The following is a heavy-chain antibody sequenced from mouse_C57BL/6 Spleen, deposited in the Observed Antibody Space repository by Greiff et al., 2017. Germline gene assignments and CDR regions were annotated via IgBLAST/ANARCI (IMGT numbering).Heavy chain of an antibody. D-gene: IGHD2-4*01. V-gene: IGHV1-81*01. CDR3: ARSSGDYDVGFAY. Sequence: VQLQQSGAELARPGASVKLSCKASGYTFTSYGISWVKQRTGQGLEWIGEIYPRSGNTYYNEKFKGKATLTADKSSSTAYMELRSLTSEDSAVYFCARSSGDYDVGFAYWGQGTLVTVSA. CDR2: IYPRSGNT. J-gene: IGHJ3*01. CDR1: GYTFTSYG.